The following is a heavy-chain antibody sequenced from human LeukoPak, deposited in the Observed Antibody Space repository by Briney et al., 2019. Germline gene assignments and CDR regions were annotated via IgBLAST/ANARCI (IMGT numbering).Heavy chain of an antibody. Sequence: PSETLSLTCTVSGGSISSYYWSWIRQPPGKGLEWIGYIYTSGSTNYNPSLKSRVTISVDTSKNQFSLKLSSVTAADTAVYYSASRGVAAAYDAFDIWGQGTMVTVSS. CDR2: IYTSGST. V-gene: IGHV4-4*09. D-gene: IGHD6-13*01. J-gene: IGHJ3*02. CDR1: GGSISSYY. CDR3: ASRGVAAAYDAFDI.